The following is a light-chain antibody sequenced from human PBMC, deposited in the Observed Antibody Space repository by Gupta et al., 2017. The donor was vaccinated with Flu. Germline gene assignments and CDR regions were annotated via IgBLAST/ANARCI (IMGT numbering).Light chain of an antibody. V-gene: IGKV1-39*01. CDR3: QQTYTRPYN. Sequence: DIQMTQSPTSLSASVGDRVTITCRANVTISNFLSWYHQTSGTAPKLLTYLTSTLQTGVPSRFSGTGTGTDFALTIDGLQPGDVGTYVCQQTYTRPYNFGQGTRLEI. J-gene: IGKJ2*01. CDR1: VTISNF. CDR2: LTS.